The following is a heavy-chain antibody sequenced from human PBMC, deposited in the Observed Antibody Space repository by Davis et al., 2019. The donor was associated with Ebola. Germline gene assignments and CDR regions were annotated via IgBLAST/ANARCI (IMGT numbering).Heavy chain of an antibody. CDR2: IYTSGDT. Sequence: SETLSLTCTVSGGSINSGDYFWSWIRQPPGKGLEFIGYIYTSGDTYYNPSLQSRLTVSMDTSKNQFSLKLSSVTAADTAVYYCARHVGFTGGMDVWGQGTTVTVSS. CDR3: ARHVGFTGGMDV. V-gene: IGHV4-30-4*02. J-gene: IGHJ6*02. D-gene: IGHD1-26*01. CDR1: GGSINSGDYF.